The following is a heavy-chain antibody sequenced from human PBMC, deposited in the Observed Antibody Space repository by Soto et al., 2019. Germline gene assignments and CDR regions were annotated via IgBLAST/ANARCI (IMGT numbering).Heavy chain of an antibody. D-gene: IGHD3-3*01. CDR2: ISYDGSNK. CDR1: GFTFSSYA. CDR3: ARGGDFWSGSPPYYYYGMDV. Sequence: QVQLVESGGGVVQPGRSLRLSCAASGFTFSSYAMHWVGQAPGKWLEWVAVISYDGSNKYYADSVKGRFTISRDNSKNTLYLQMNSLRAADTAVYYCARGGDFWSGSPPYYYYGMDVWGQGTTVTVSS. J-gene: IGHJ6*02. V-gene: IGHV3-30-3*01.